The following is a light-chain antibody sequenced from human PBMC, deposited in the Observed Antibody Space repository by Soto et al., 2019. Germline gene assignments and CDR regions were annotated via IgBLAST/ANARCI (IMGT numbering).Light chain of an antibody. V-gene: IGKV3-20*01. Sequence: EIVLTQPPGTLSLSPGERATLSCRASQSVSSSYLAWYQQKPGQAPRLFIYNASSRATGIPDRFSGGGSGTDFTLTISRLEPEDFAVYYCLHYVSSPSRLTFGGGTKVEIK. CDR2: NAS. CDR1: QSVSSSY. J-gene: IGKJ4*01. CDR3: LHYVSSPSRLT.